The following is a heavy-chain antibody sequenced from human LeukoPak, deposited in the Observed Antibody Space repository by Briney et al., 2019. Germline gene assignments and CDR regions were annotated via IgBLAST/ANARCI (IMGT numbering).Heavy chain of an antibody. CDR1: GGSISSYY. CDR2: IYYSGST. V-gene: IGHV4-59*08. D-gene: IGHD6-13*01. J-gene: IGHJ6*02. Sequence: KPSETLSLTCTVSGGSISSYYWSWIRQPPGKGLEWIGYIYYSGSTNYNPSLKSRVTISVDTSKNQFSLKLSSVTAADTAVYYCARQLGYYYGMDVWGQGTTVTVSS. CDR3: ARQLGYYYGMDV.